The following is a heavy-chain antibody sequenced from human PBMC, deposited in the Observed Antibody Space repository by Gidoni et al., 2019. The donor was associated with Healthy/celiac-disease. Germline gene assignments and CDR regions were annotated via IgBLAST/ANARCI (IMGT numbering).Heavy chain of an antibody. V-gene: IGHV3-23*01. CDR1: GFTFSSYA. CDR2: ISGSGRRT. Sequence: EVQLFESGGGLVHPGGSMSISCAASGFTFSSYARTWVRQAPGKGLVWGSAISGSGRRTYYADTVKGRLNISRDNSKNTLYLQMNILRAEDTSLYYCAKVPIGAGPPPGGLFDYWGQGTLVTVSS. CDR3: AKVPIGAGPPPGGLFDY. J-gene: IGHJ4*02. D-gene: IGHD6-13*01.